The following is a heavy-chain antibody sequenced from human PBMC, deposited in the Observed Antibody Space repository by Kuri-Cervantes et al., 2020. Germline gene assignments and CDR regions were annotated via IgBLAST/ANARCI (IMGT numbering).Heavy chain of an antibody. CDR3: ARATSAGYSTYYYYYMDV. D-gene: IGHD3-9*01. CDR1: GYTLTSYG. J-gene: IGHJ6*03. CDR2: SSGYNGDT. Sequence: ASVKVSCKASGYTLTSYGISWVRQASGQGLEWMGWSSGYNGDTNYAQKFQGRVTMTTDTSTSTTSMELKSLRSDDTAVYYCARATSAGYSTYYYYYMDVGGKGTTVTVSS. V-gene: IGHV1-18*01.